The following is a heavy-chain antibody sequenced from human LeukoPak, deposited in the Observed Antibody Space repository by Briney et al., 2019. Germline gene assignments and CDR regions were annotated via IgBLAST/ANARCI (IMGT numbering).Heavy chain of an antibody. CDR1: GGSFSCYY. V-gene: IGHV4-34*01. CDR2: INHSGST. CDR3: ARREGYYYGSGSPLDY. J-gene: IGHJ4*02. D-gene: IGHD3-10*01. Sequence: SETLSLTCAVYGGSFSCYYWSWIRQPPGKGLEWIGEINHSGSTNYNPSLKSRVTISVDTSKNQFSLKLSSVTAADTAVYYCARREGYYYGSGSPLDYWGQGTLVTVSS.